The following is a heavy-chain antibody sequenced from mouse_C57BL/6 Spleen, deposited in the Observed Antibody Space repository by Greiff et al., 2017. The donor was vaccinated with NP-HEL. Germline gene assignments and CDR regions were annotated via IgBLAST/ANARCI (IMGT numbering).Heavy chain of an antibody. CDR1: GYTFTDYY. J-gene: IGHJ4*01. CDR3: APQDGGYYGNAMDY. CDR2: INPYNGGT. D-gene: IGHD2-1*01. Sequence: VQLQQSGPVLVKPGASVKMSCKASGYTFTDYYMNWVKQSHGKSLEWIGVINPYNGGTSYNQKFKGKATLTVDKSSSTAYMELNSLTSEDSAVYYCAPQDGGYYGNAMDYWGQGTSVTVSS. V-gene: IGHV1-19*01.